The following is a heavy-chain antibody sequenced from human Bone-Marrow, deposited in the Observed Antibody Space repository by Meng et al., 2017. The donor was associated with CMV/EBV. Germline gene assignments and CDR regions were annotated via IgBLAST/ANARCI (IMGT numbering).Heavy chain of an antibody. J-gene: IGHJ4*02. CDR1: GFTFSSYG. D-gene: IGHD1-7*01. Sequence: GASLRLSCAASGFTFSSYGMHWVRQAPGKGLEWVAVIWYDGSNKYYADSVKGRFTISRDNSKNTLYLQMNSLRAVDTAVYYCAKGPGVWNSNFGCWGQGTLVTVSS. CDR2: IWYDGSNK. CDR3: AKGPGVWNSNFGC. V-gene: IGHV3-33*06.